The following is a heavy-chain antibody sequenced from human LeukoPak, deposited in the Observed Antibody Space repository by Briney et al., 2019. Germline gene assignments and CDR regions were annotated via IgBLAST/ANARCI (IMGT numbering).Heavy chain of an antibody. V-gene: IGHV3-74*01. J-gene: IGHJ4*02. CDR2: INSDGSST. D-gene: IGHD2-2*01. Sequence: GGSLRLSCAASGFTFSSYWMHWVRQAPGKGLVWVSRINSDGSSTSYADSVKGRFTNSRDNAKNTLYLQMNSLRAEDTAVYYCARGGYCSSTSCYYFDYWGQGTLVTVSS. CDR1: GFTFSSYW. CDR3: ARGGYCSSTSCYYFDY.